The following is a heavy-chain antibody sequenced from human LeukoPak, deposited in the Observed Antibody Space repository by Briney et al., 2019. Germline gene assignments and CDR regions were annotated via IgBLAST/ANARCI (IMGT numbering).Heavy chain of an antibody. Sequence: ASVKVSCKASGGTFSSYAISWVRQAPGQGLEWMGGIIPIFGTANYAQKFQGRVTITADKSTSTAYMELRSLRSDDTAVYSCARDQGLYCSGGSCYASLRNDAFDIWGQGTMVTVSS. D-gene: IGHD2-15*01. J-gene: IGHJ3*02. CDR1: GGTFSSYA. CDR3: ARDQGLYCSGGSCYASLRNDAFDI. V-gene: IGHV1-69*06. CDR2: IIPIFGTA.